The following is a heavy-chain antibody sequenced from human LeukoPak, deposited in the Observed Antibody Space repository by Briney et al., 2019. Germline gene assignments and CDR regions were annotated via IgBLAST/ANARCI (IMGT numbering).Heavy chain of an antibody. CDR1: GGSFSGYY. CDR2: INHSGST. Sequence: PSETLSLTCAVYGGSFSGYYWSWIRQPPGKGLEWIGEINHSGSTNYNPSLKSRVTISVDTSKNQFSLKLSSVTAADTAVYYCAKPGGYCTNGVCYSGAFDIWGQGTMVTVSS. V-gene: IGHV4-34*01. D-gene: IGHD2-8*01. CDR3: AKPGGYCTNGVCYSGAFDI. J-gene: IGHJ3*02.